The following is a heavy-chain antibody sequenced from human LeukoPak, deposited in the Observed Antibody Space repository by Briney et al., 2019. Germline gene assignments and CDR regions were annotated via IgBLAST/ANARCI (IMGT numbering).Heavy chain of an antibody. CDR2: ISWNSGSI. V-gene: IGHV3-9*01. J-gene: IGHJ4*02. Sequence: GGSLRLSCAASGFTFDDYAMHWVRQAPGKGLEWVSGISWNSGSIGYADSVKGRFTISRDNAKNSLYLQMNSLRAEDTALYYCAKDISRVSLQWLVSYFDYWGQGTLVTVSS. CDR1: GFTFDDYA. D-gene: IGHD3-3*01. CDR3: AKDISRVSLQWLVSYFDY.